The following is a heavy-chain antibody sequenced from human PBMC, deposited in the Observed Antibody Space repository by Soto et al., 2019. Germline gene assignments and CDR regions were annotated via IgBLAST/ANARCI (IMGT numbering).Heavy chain of an antibody. V-gene: IGHV4-30-2*01. Sequence: SETLSLTCAVSGGSISIGGYSWSCIRQPPGKGLEWIGYIYHSGSTYYNPSLKSRVTISVDRSKNQFSLKLSSVTAADTAVYYCARLGYCSGGSCYGPYYFDYWGQGTLVTVSS. D-gene: IGHD2-15*01. CDR3: ARLGYCSGGSCYGPYYFDY. CDR2: IYHSGST. CDR1: GGSISIGGYS. J-gene: IGHJ4*02.